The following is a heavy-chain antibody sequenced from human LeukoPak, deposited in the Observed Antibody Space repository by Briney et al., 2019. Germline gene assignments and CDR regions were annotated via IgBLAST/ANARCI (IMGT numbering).Heavy chain of an antibody. CDR2: INNTGGT. CDR3: AESTAPRRLFDY. Sequence: NPSETLSLTCTVYGGSFSGYYWSWIRQAPGKGLEWIGEINNTGGTNYNASLKSRVTISADTSKNQFSLRLNSVTAADTAVYYCAESTAPRRLFDYWGQGTLVTVSS. J-gene: IGHJ4*02. D-gene: IGHD6-6*01. V-gene: IGHV4-34*01. CDR1: GGSFSGYY.